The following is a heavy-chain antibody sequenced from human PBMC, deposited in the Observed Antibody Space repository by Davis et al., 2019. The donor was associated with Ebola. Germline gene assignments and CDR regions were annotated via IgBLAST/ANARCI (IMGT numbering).Heavy chain of an antibody. V-gene: IGHV3-7*01. D-gene: IGHD3-10*01. J-gene: IGHJ6*02. CDR2: IKQDGSEK. CDR3: ARDRGVAWGYYGMDV. Sequence: PGGSLRLSCAASGFTFSSYWMSWVRQAPGKGLEWVANIKQDGSEKYYVDSVKGRFTISRDNAKNSLYLQMNSLRAEDTAVYYCARDRGVAWGYYGMDVWGQGTTVTVSS. CDR1: GFTFSSYW.